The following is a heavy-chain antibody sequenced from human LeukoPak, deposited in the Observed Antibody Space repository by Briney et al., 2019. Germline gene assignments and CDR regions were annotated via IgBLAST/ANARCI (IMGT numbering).Heavy chain of an antibody. J-gene: IGHJ2*01. CDR2: ISGSGGST. V-gene: IGHV3-23*01. CDR3: ARHPGYSSSWYTFLWYFDL. CDR1: GFTFSSYA. Sequence: PGGSLRLSCAASGFTFSSYAMSWVRQAPGKGLEWVSAISGSGGSTYYADSVKGRFTISRDNAKNSLYLQMNSLRAEDTAVYYCARHPGYSSSWYTFLWYFDLWGRGTLVTVSS. D-gene: IGHD6-13*01.